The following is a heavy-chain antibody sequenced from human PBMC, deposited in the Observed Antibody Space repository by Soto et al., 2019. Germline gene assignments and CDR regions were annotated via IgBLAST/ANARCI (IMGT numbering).Heavy chain of an antibody. CDR3: ARQTEQSLAQNYYDSSGYYWPYDAFDI. CDR1: GYSFTSYW. V-gene: IGHV5-51*01. CDR2: IYPGDSDT. D-gene: IGHD3-22*01. Sequence: PGESLKISCKGSGYSFTSYWIGWVRQMPGKGLEWMGIIYPGDSDTRYSPSFQGQVTISADKSISTAYLQWSSLKASDTAMYYCARQTEQSLAQNYYDSSGYYWPYDAFDIWGQGTMVTVSS. J-gene: IGHJ3*02.